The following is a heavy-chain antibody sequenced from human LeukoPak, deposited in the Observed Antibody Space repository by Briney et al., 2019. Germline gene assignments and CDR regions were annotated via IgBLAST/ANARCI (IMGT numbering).Heavy chain of an antibody. CDR2: VSYDGSNK. V-gene: IGHV3-30-3*01. CDR3: AKEQDYYDSSGYLVYFDY. Sequence: GRSLRLSCAASGFTFNSYAMHWVRQAPGKGLEWVAVVSYDGSNKYYADSVKGRFTISRDNSKNTLYLQMNSLRAEDTAVYYCAKEQDYYDSSGYLVYFDYWGQGTLVTVSS. CDR1: GFTFNSYA. D-gene: IGHD3-22*01. J-gene: IGHJ4*02.